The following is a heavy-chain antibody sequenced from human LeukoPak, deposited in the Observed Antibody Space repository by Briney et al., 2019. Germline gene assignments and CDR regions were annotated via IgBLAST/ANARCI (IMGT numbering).Heavy chain of an antibody. J-gene: IGHJ4*02. CDR1: GFTFSSYE. CDR3: ARLGGTGF. D-gene: IGHD1-1*01. CDR2: ISSSCSTI. V-gene: IGHV3-48*03. Sequence: GGSLRLSCAASGFTFSSYEMNWVRQAPGKGLEWVSYISSSCSTIYYADSVKGRFTISRDNAKNSLYLQMNSLRAEDAAVYYCARLGGTGFWGQGNLVTVSP.